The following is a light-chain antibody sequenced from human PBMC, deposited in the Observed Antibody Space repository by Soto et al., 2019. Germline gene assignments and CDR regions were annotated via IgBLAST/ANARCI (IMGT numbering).Light chain of an antibody. Sequence: IQLTQSPSSLSASVGDRVTITCRASQGINTFLAWYQQKAGKAPKLLIYAASTLQSGVPSRFSGSGSGTDFTLTISSLQSEDFATYYCQQLNSYPITCGQGTRREI. V-gene: IGKV1-9*01. CDR2: AAS. J-gene: IGKJ5*01. CDR1: QGINTF. CDR3: QQLNSYPIT.